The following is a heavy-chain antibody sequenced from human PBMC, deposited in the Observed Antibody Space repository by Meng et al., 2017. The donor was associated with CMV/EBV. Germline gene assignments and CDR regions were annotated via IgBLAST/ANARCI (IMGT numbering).Heavy chain of an antibody. J-gene: IGHJ6*02. CDR1: GFTFSSYE. V-gene: IGHV3-48*03. D-gene: IGHD6-13*01. CDR3: ARSSSWYFQTDYHYYGMDV. Sequence: GESLKISCAASGFTFSSYEMNWVRQAPGKGLEWVSYISSSGSTIYYADSVKGRFTISRDNAKNSLYLQMNSLRAEDTAVDYCARSSSWYFQTDYHYYGMDVWGQGTTVTVSS. CDR2: ISSSGSTI.